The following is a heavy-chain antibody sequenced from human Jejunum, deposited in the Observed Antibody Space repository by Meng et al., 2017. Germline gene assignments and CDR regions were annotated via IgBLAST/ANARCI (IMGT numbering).Heavy chain of an antibody. CDR1: GDSFNSPDYY. J-gene: IGHJ4*02. CDR2: IYYSGST. CDR3: ARSPYSGSALPFFDY. Sequence: VQLQESGPRLVEPSQPLSLTCTVSGDSFNSPDYYWSWIRQPPEKGLEWIGYIYYSGSTYYNPSLKSRVSISGDTSNKQFSLKLTSVSAADTAVYYCARSPYSGSALPFFDYWGQGSLVTVSS. V-gene: IGHV4-30-4*01. D-gene: IGHD1-26*01.